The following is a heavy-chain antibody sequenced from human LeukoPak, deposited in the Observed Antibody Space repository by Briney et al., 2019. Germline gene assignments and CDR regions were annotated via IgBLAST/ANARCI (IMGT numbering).Heavy chain of an antibody. Sequence: GGSLRLSCAASGFTFNTYWMHWVRQPPGKGPVWVSRMNPDGTDIRYADSVKGRFTISRDNAKSTLYLQMNSLRAEDTAVYYCTIDLMTGFSSGWHFGYWGQGTLVTVSS. CDR3: TIDLMTGFSSGWHFGY. V-gene: IGHV3-74*01. CDR2: MNPDGTDI. J-gene: IGHJ4*02. D-gene: IGHD6-19*01. CDR1: GFTFNTYW.